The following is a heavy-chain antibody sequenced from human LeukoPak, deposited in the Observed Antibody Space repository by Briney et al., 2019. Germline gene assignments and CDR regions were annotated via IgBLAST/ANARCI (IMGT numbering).Heavy chain of an antibody. Sequence: ASVKVSCMASGYTFTSYGISWVRQAPGQGLEWMGWISAYNGNTNYAQKLQGRVTMTTDTSTSTAYMELRSLRSDDTAVYYCARSTVVSPFNFQEIWGQGTLVTVSS. CDR2: ISAYNGNT. J-gene: IGHJ4*02. CDR1: GYTFTSYG. V-gene: IGHV1-18*01. D-gene: IGHD4-23*01. CDR3: ARSTVVSPFNFQEI.